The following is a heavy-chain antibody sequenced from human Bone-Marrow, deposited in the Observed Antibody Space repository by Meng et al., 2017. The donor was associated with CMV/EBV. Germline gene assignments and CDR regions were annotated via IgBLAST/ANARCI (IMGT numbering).Heavy chain of an antibody. CDR2: INPNSGDT. Sequence: ASVKVSCKASGYTFTGYYMHWVRQAPGQGLEWMGCINPNSGDTYYAQNFQGRVTMTRDMSLSTAYMELSRLRSDDTAVYYCAREISGSYSAGGYWGQGTLVTVS. J-gene: IGHJ4*02. CDR1: GYTFTGYY. CDR3: AREISGSYSAGGY. V-gene: IGHV1-2*02. D-gene: IGHD1-26*01.